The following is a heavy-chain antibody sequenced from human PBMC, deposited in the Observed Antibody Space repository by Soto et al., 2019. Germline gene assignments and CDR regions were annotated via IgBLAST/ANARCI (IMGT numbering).Heavy chain of an antibody. D-gene: IGHD3-22*01. CDR1: GYSISSGYY. CDR3: ARVHDSSGYAFDY. CDR2: IYYSGST. Sequence: SETLSLTCAVSGYSISSGYYWSYIRQPPGKGLEWIGYIYYSGSTNYNPSLKSRVTIPVDTSKNQFSLKLSSVTAADTAVYYCARVHDSSGYAFDYWGQGTLVTVSS. J-gene: IGHJ4*02. V-gene: IGHV4-61*01.